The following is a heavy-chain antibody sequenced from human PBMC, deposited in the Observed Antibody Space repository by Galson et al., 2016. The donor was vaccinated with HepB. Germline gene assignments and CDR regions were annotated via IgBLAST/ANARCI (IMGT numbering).Heavy chain of an antibody. CDR1: GFTFSSYE. Sequence: SLRLSCAAFGFTFSSYEMNWVRQAPGKGLEWVSYISSSGSTIYYADSVKGRFTISRDNAKNSLYLQMNSLRAEDTAVYYCARATVRGVYYYYYGMDVWGQGTTVTVSS. CDR2: ISSSGSTI. J-gene: IGHJ6*02. V-gene: IGHV3-48*03. D-gene: IGHD3-10*01. CDR3: ARATVRGVYYYYYGMDV.